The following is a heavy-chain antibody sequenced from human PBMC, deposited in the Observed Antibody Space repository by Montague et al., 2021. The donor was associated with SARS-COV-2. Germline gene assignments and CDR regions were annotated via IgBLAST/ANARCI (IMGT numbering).Heavy chain of an antibody. V-gene: IGHV3-30-3*01. D-gene: IGHD3-9*01. J-gene: IGHJ6*02. Sequence: SLRLSCAASGFTFSSYAMHWVRQAPGKGLEWVAVISYDGSNKYYADSVXGRFTISRDNSKNTLYLQMNSLRAEDTAVYYCARVEEKYYDILTGYYNPHYYYGMDVWGQGTTVTVSS. CDR2: ISYDGSNK. CDR1: GFTFSSYA. CDR3: ARVEEKYYDILTGYYNPHYYYGMDV.